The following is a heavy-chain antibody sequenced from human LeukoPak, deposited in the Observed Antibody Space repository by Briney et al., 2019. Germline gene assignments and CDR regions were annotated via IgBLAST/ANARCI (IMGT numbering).Heavy chain of an antibody. J-gene: IGHJ6*04. CDR3: AKAASPKSRRYGMDV. Sequence: GGSLRLSCAASGFTFDDYAMHWVRQAPGKGLEWVSLISWDGGSTYYADFVKGRFTISRDNSKNSLYLQMNSLRAEDTALYYCAKAASPKSRRYGMDVWGKGTTVTVSS. CDR1: GFTFDDYA. CDR2: ISWDGGST. V-gene: IGHV3-43D*04.